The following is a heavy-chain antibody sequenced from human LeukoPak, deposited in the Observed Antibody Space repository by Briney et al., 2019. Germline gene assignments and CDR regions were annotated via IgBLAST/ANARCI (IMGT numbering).Heavy chain of an antibody. Sequence: ASVKVSYKASGYTFTGYYMHWVRQAPGQGLEWMGWINPNSGGTNYEQKFQGRVTMTRDTSISTAYMELSRLRSDDTAVYYCAREGKSQGWFDPWGQGTLVTVSS. V-gene: IGHV1-2*02. CDR3: AREGKSQGWFDP. CDR2: INPNSGGT. CDR1: GYTFTGYY. J-gene: IGHJ5*02.